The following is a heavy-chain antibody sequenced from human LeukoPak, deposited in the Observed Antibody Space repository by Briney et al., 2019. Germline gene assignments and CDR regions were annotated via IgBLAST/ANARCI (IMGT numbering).Heavy chain of an antibody. CDR3: ARVSRGYSMDV. CDR2: IGTAGDT. V-gene: IGHV3-13*01. J-gene: IGHJ6*02. D-gene: IGHD5-18*01. CDR1: GFTFSNYD. Sequence: GGSLRLSCAASGFTFSNYDMHRVRQATGKGLEWVSAIGTAGDTYYPGSVKGRFTISRENAKNSLYLQMNSLRAGDTAVYYCARVSRGYSMDVWGQGTTVTVSS.